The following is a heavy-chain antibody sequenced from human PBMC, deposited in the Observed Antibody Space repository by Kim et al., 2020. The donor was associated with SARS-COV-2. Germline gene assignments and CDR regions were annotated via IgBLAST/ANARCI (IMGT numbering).Heavy chain of an antibody. CDR3: AREGVRGDYAFDY. J-gene: IGHJ4*02. V-gene: IGHV3-64*01. D-gene: IGHD4-17*01. Sequence: YANSGKGRFTISRDNSKNTLYLQMGSLRAEDMAVYYCAREGVRGDYAFDYWGQGTLVTVSS.